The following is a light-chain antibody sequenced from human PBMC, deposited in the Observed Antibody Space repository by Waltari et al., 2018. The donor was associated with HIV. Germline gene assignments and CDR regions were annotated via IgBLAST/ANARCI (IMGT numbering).Light chain of an antibody. CDR3: QSYDSGLTAYV. J-gene: IGLJ1*01. CDR2: GNT. CDR1: SSNIGAGYD. V-gene: IGLV1-40*01. Sequence: VSGAPGQRVTISCTGSSSNIGAGYDVHWFQQLPGTAPKLLIYGNTNRPSGVPDRFSGSKSGTSASLAITGLQAEDEADYYCQSYDSGLTAYVFGTGTKVTVL.